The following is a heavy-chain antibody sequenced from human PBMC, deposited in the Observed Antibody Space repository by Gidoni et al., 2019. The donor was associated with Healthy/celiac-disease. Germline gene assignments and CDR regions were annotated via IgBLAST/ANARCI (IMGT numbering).Heavy chain of an antibody. D-gene: IGHD2-8*02. J-gene: IGHJ4*02. CDR1: GYSISSCYY. V-gene: IGHV4-38-2*02. Sequence: VQLQESGPGLVKPSETLSLTCTVSGYSISSCYYWGWIRQPPGKGLEWIGSIYHSGSTYYNPSLKSRVTISVDTSKNQFSLKLSSVTAADTAVYYCARVLSPGGWDWWPDYWGQGTLVTVSS. CDR3: ARVLSPGGWDWWPDY. CDR2: IYHSGST.